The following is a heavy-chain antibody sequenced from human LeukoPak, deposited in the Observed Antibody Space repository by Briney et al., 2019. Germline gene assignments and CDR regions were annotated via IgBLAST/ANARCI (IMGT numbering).Heavy chain of an antibody. V-gene: IGHV4-59*01. CDR2: IYYSGST. J-gene: IGHJ4*02. Sequence: SQTLSLTCTVSGGSISSYYWSWIRQPPGKGLEWIGYIYYSGSTNYNPSLKSRVTISVDTSKNQFSLKLSSVIAADTAVYYCARGRSSGWYGDYFDYWGPGTLVTVSS. CDR3: ARGRSSGWYGDYFDY. CDR1: GGSISSYY. D-gene: IGHD6-19*01.